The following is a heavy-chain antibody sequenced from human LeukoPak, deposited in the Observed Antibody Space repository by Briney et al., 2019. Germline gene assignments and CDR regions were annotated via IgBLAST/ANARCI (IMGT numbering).Heavy chain of an antibody. CDR3: ARDEYYDFWSGYYTGN. CDR2: ISSSSSTI. CDR1: GFTFGSYS. V-gene: IGHV3-48*04. Sequence: GGSLRLSCAASGFTFGSYSMNWVRQAPGKGLEWVSYISSSSSTIYYADSVKGRFTISRDNAKNSLYLQMNSLGAEDTAVYYCARDEYYDFWSGYYTGNWGQGTLVTVSS. D-gene: IGHD3-3*01. J-gene: IGHJ4*02.